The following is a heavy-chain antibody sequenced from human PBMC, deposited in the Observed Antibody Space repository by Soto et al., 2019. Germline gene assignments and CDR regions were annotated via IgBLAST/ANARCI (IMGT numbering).Heavy chain of an antibody. D-gene: IGHD3-22*01. Sequence: QVQLVESGGGVVQPGRSLRLSCAASGFTFSSYGMHWVRQAPGKGLEWVAVISYDESNKYYADSVKGRFTISRDNSKNTLYLQMNSLRAEDTAVYYCTKGVVVITSYFQHWGQAPWSPSPQ. CDR3: TKGVVVITSYFQH. CDR2: ISYDESNK. V-gene: IGHV3-30*18. CDR1: GFTFSSYG. J-gene: IGHJ1*01.